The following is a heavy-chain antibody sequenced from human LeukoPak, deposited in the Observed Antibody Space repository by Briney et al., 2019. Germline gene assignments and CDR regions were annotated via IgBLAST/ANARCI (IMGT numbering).Heavy chain of an antibody. CDR3: ARDSAPDGYIDAFDI. CDR2: IYYSGST. V-gene: IGHV4-39*07. Sequence: PSETLSLTCTVSGDSISSSSYYWGWIRQPPGEGLEWIGSIYYSGSTYYNPSLKSRVTISVDTSKNQFSLKLSSVTAADTAVYYCARDSAPDGYIDAFDIWGQGTMVTVSS. D-gene: IGHD5-24*01. CDR1: GDSISSSSYY. J-gene: IGHJ3*02.